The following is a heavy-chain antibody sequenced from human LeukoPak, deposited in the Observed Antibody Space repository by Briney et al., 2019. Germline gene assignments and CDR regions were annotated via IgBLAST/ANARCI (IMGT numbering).Heavy chain of an antibody. Sequence: GSVKVSCKTSGYSFTDYYMHWVRQAPGQGLEWMGWINPNSGGTSSAQKFQGRVTMTRDTSNTTVYMEMSWLTSDDTAIYYCARADRLHGGPYLIGPWGQGTLVTVSS. CDR2: INPNSGGT. D-gene: IGHD2-21*01. CDR1: GYSFTDYY. V-gene: IGHV1-2*02. J-gene: IGHJ5*02. CDR3: ARADRLHGGPYLIGP.